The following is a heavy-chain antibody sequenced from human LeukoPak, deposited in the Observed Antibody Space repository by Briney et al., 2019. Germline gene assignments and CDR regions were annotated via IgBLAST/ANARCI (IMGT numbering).Heavy chain of an antibody. J-gene: IGHJ6*03. D-gene: IGHD3-16*01. CDR1: GDSISNYF. Sequence: SETLSLTCSVSGDSISNYFWTWIRQPPGKGLEWIGYIHTSGDTDYVSSLKSRVTMSVDTSKNQFSLRLSSVTAADTAVYSCVRGLRDEDRYYSYYFMDVWGKGTTVTVSS. CDR2: IHTSGDT. CDR3: VRGLRDEDRYYSYYFMDV. V-gene: IGHV4-4*09.